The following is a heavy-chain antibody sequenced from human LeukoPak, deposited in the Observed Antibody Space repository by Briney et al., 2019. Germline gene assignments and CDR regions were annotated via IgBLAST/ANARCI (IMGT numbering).Heavy chain of an antibody. J-gene: IGHJ4*02. D-gene: IGHD1-1*01. CDR2: IYYSGST. CDR3: ARPSLDRKGTTGNFDY. Sequence: PSETLSLTCTVSGGSISSSSYYWGWIRQPPGKGLEWIGSIYYSGSTYYNPSLKSRVTISVDTSKNQFSLKLSSVTAADTAVYYCARPSLDRKGTTGNFDYWGQGTLVTVSS. V-gene: IGHV4-39*01. CDR1: GGSISSSSYY.